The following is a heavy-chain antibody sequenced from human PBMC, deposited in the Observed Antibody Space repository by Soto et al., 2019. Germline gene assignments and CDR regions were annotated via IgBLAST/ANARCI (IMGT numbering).Heavy chain of an antibody. Sequence: PGGSLRLSCAASGFTFSSYAMHWVRQAPGKGLEWVAVISYDGSNKYYADSVKGRFTISRDNSKNTLYLQMNSLRAEDTAVYYCARVPVEMATKPLPMDVWGQGTTVTVSS. CDR2: ISYDGSNK. V-gene: IGHV3-30-3*01. J-gene: IGHJ6*02. CDR3: ARVPVEMATKPLPMDV. D-gene: IGHD5-12*01. CDR1: GFTFSSYA.